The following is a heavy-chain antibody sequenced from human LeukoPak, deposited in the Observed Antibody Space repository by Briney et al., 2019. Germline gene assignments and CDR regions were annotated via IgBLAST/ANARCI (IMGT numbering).Heavy chain of an antibody. J-gene: IGHJ4*02. D-gene: IGHD1-7*01. V-gene: IGHV3-33*06. CDR3: AKDGTGTTGGFDY. CDR1: GFTFSSYG. Sequence: GRSLRLSCAASGFTFSSYGMHWVRQAPGKGLEWVAVIWYDGSNKYYADSVKGRFTISRDNSKNTLYLQMNSLRAEDTAVYYCAKDGTGTTGGFDYWGQETLVTVSS. CDR2: IWYDGSNK.